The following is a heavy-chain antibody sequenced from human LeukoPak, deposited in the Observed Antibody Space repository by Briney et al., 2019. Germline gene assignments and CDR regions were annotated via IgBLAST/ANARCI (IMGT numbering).Heavy chain of an antibody. Sequence: ASVNVSCKASGYTFSNHGISWVRQAPGQGLEWMGWISAYNGNTYYEQNLQDRVTMTRDTPTSTAYMELRSLRSDDTAVYYCARDRGAWSTVADSFEYWGQGTLVTVSS. V-gene: IGHV1-18*01. CDR3: ARDRGAWSTVADSFEY. J-gene: IGHJ4*02. D-gene: IGHD6-19*01. CDR1: GYTFSNHG. CDR2: ISAYNGNT.